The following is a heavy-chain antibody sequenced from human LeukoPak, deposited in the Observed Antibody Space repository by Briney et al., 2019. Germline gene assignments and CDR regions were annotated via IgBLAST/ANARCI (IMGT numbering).Heavy chain of an antibody. CDR1: GFTFSSYE. V-gene: IGHV3-48*03. J-gene: IGHJ6*04. CDR3: ARSRALYGMDV. CDR2: ISSSGSTI. Sequence: GGSLRPSCAASGFTFSSYEMNWVRQAPGKGLEWVSYISSSGSTIYYADSVKGRFTISRDNAKNSLYLQMNSLRAEDTAVYYCARSRALYGMDVWGKGTTVTVSS. D-gene: IGHD2-2*01.